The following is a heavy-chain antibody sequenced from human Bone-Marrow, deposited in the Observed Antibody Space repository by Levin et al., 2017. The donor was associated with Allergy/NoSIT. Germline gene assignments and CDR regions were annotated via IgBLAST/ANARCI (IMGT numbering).Heavy chain of an antibody. J-gene: IGHJ3*02. CDR3: VRDNLYAFDI. V-gene: IGHV3-7*01. CDR1: GFTFTNHW. D-gene: IGHD1-14*01. CDR2: MKPDGSQE. Sequence: GASVKVSCAASGFTFTNHWMSWVRQAPGKGLEWVANMKPDGSQEFFLDSVRGRFSISRDNAKNSLDLQMTGLRAEDTAVYYCVRDNLYAFDIWGQGTMVTVSS.